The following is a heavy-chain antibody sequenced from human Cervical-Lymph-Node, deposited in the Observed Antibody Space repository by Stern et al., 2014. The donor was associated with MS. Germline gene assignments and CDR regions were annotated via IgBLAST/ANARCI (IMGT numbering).Heavy chain of an antibody. J-gene: IGHJ4*01. CDR2: INPNSGGT. Sequence: VQLVESGAEARAPGDSMKVSCKASGYIFTDYYLHWVRQAPGQGLEWLGWINPNSGGTNYAQNFQGRVTMTRDTSISTAYMELRWLGSADTAVYYCARGSGTAYDLRGDYWGQGTLVTVSS. CDR3: ARGSGTAYDLRGDY. CDR1: GYIFTDYY. D-gene: IGHD3-3*01. V-gene: IGHV1-2*02.